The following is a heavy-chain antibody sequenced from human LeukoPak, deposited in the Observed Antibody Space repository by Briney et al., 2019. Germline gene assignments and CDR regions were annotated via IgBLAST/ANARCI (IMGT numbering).Heavy chain of an antibody. CDR3: ASSGYCSGGSCP. J-gene: IGHJ5*02. CDR1: GFTFSSYS. D-gene: IGHD2-15*01. CDR2: ISSSSSYI. V-gene: IGHV3-21*01. Sequence: GGSLRLSCAASGFTFSSYSMNWVRQAPGKGLEWVSSISSSSSYIYYADSVKGRFTISRDNAKNSLYLQMNSLRAEDTAVYYCASSGYCSGGSCPWGQGTLVIVSS.